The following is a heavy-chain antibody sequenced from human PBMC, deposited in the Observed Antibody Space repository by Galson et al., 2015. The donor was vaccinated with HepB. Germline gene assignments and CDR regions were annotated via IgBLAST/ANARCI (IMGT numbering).Heavy chain of an antibody. Sequence: SVKVSCKASGYTFTSYYMHWVRQAPGQRLEWMGWINAGNGNTKYSQKFQGRVTITRDTSASTAYMELSSLRSEDTAVYYCARARSYYGSGSSFDYWGQGTLVTVSS. V-gene: IGHV1-3*01. J-gene: IGHJ4*02. CDR1: GYTFTSYY. CDR2: INAGNGNT. D-gene: IGHD3-10*01. CDR3: ARARSYYGSGSSFDY.